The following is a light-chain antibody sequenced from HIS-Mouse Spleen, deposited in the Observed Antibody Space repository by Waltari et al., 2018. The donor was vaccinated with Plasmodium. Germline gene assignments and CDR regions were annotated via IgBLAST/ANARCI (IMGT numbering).Light chain of an antibody. CDR2: GAS. CDR1: QSVSSSY. CDR3: QQYGSSPR. Sequence: EIVLTQSPGTLSLSPGERATLSCRASQSVSSSYLAWYQQKPGQAPRLLIYGASSRATGIPDSVSGSGSGTDFTLTISRLEPEDFAVYYCQQYGSSPRFGQGTKLEIK. J-gene: IGKJ2*03. V-gene: IGKV3-20*01.